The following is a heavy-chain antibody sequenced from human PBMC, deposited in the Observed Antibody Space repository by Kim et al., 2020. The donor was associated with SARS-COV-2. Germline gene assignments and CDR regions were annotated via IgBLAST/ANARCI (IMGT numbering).Heavy chain of an antibody. V-gene: IGHV1-69*13. Sequence: SVKVSCKASGGTFSSYAISWVRQAPGQGLEWMGGIIPIFGTANYAQKFQGRVTITADESTSTAYMELSSLRSEDTAVYYCATGRRDYYGMDVWGQGTTVTVSS. CDR1: GGTFSSYA. CDR2: IIPIFGTA. J-gene: IGHJ6*02. CDR3: ATGRRDYYGMDV.